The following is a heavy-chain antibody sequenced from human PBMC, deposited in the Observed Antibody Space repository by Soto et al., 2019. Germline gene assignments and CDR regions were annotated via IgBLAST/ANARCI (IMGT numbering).Heavy chain of an antibody. V-gene: IGHV4-39*01. CDR3: ARRAEFCSSTSCTPTRFDP. Sequence: SETLSLTCTVSGGSISSSSYYWGWIRQPPGKGLEWIGSIYYSGSTYYNPSLKSRVTISVDTSKNQFSLKLSSVTAADTAVYYCARRAEFCSSTSCTPTRFDPWGQGTLVTVSS. D-gene: IGHD2-2*01. CDR2: IYYSGST. J-gene: IGHJ5*02. CDR1: GGSISSSSYY.